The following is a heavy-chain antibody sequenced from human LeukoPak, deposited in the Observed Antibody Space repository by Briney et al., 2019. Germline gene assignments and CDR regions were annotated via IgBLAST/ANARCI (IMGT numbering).Heavy chain of an antibody. Sequence: PSETLSLTCIVPGGSISSSSYYWAWIRQSPEKGLEWIGTFSSGGSAHYNPSLTSRVSISKDTSDNQFSLRLYSVTAADTAVYYCARKQTGTMYDVWGQGTQVTVSS. D-gene: IGHD1-7*01. CDR3: ARKQTGTMYDV. CDR1: GGSISSSSYY. J-gene: IGHJ4*02. CDR2: FSSGGSA. V-gene: IGHV4-39*07.